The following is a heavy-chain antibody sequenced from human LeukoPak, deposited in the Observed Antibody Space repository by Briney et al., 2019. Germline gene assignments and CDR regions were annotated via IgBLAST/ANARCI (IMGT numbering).Heavy chain of an antibody. V-gene: IGHV3-66*01. CDR1: GFTVSSNY. CDR3: AREGYGDLAFDI. Sequence: GGSLRLSCAASGFTVSSNYMSWVRQAPGKGLEWVSVIYSGGSTYYADSVKGRFTISRDNFKNTLYLQMNSLRAEDTAVYYCAREGYGDLAFDIWGQGTMVTVSS. CDR2: IYSGGST. D-gene: IGHD4-17*01. J-gene: IGHJ3*02.